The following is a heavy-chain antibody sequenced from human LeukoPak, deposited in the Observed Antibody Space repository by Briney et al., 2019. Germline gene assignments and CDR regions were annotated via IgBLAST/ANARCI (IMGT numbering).Heavy chain of an antibody. CDR2: IYYSGST. CDR3: ARVTGYMIEDYFDY. D-gene: IGHD3-22*01. CDR1: VGSISSGGYS. Sequence: PSQSLSLTCAVSVGSISSGGYSWSWIRQPPGKGLEWIGYIYYSGSTNYNPSLKSRVTISVETSKNQFSLKLRSVTAADTAVYYCARVTGYMIEDYFDYWGQGTLVTVSS. V-gene: IGHV4-30-4*07. J-gene: IGHJ4*02.